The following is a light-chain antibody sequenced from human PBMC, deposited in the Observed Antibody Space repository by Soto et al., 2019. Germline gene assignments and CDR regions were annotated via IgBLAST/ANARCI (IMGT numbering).Light chain of an antibody. V-gene: IGKV3-20*01. Sequence: ENVFTQSPGTLSLSPGEKDTPSLRARQSVSSTYLAGYQQKPGQAPRLLIYGASSRATGIPDRFSGSGSGTDFTLTISRLEPEDFAVYYCQQYGSTPRTFGQWTKV. CDR2: GAS. J-gene: IGKJ1*01. CDR1: QSVSSTY. CDR3: QQYGSTPRT.